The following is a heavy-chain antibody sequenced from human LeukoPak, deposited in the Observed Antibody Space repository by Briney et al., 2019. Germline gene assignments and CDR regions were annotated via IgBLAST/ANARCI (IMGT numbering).Heavy chain of an antibody. CDR1: GGSISSYY. CDR2: IYTSGST. D-gene: IGHD3-10*01. Sequence: SETLSLTCTVSGGSISSYYWSLIRQPAGKGLEWIGRIYTSGSTNYNPSLKSRVTMSVDTSKNQFSLKLRSVTAADTAVYYCARDSTPDGSGSYLAYWGQGTLVTVSS. J-gene: IGHJ4*02. CDR3: ARDSTPDGSGSYLAY. V-gene: IGHV4-4*07.